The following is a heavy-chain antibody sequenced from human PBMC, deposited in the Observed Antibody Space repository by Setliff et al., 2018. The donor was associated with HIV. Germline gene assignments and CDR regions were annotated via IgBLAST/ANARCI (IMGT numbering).Heavy chain of an antibody. CDR2: IRTDGSNK. V-gene: IGHV3-7*01. CDR3: AKFRNRDLDY. J-gene: IGHJ4*02. CDR1: GFSFSNFW. D-gene: IGHD1-1*01. Sequence: PGGSLRLSCVVSGFSFSNFWMSWVRQTPGKGLESLAIIRTDGSNKQYLNSVRGRFTISRDNAKNSLFLQMDNLRVEDTGIYFCAKFRNRDLDYWGQGTPVTVSS.